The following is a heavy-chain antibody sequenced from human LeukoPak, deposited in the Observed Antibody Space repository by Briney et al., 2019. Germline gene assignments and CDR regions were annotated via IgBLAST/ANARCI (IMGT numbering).Heavy chain of an antibody. J-gene: IGHJ4*02. CDR2: ISSSSSYI. D-gene: IGHD4-17*01. CDR1: GFTFSSYS. CDR3: AYGDSTYLFDY. Sequence: GGSLRLSCAASGFTFSSYSMNWVRQAPGKGLEWVSSISSSSSYIYYADSVKGRFTISRDNAKNSLYLQMNSLRAEATAVYYCAYGDSTYLFDYWGQGTLVTVSS. V-gene: IGHV3-21*01.